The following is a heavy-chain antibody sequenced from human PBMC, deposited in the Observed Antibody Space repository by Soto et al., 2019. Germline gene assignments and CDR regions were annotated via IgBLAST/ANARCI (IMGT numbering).Heavy chain of an antibody. CDR2: INGGNGNT. CDR1: GYTFTNYA. J-gene: IGHJ4*02. D-gene: IGHD6-13*01. V-gene: IGHV1-3*01. Sequence: QVQLVQSGAEVKKPGASVMVSCKASGYTFTNYAMHWVRQAAGQRLEWMGWINGGNGNTKYSQKFQGRVTISRDTSASTAYLELSSLTSEDTAVYYCATSIAAAGTDYWCQGALVTVSS. CDR3: ATSIAAAGTDY.